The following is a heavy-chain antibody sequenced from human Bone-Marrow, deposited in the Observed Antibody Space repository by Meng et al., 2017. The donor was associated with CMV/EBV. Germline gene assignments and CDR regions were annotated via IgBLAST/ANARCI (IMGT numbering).Heavy chain of an antibody. CDR3: ASRGAGGFDY. J-gene: IGHJ4*02. Sequence: ASVKVSCKASGGTFSSYAISWVRQAPGQGLEWMGWINPNSGGTNYAQKFQGRVTMTRDTSISTAYMELSRLRSDDTAVYYCASRGAGGFDYWGQGTLVTVSS. CDR2: INPNSGGT. V-gene: IGHV1-2*02. D-gene: IGHD3-10*01. CDR1: GGTFSSYA.